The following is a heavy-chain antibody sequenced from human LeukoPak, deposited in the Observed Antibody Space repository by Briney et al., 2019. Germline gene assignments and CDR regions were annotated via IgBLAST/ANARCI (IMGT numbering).Heavy chain of an antibody. V-gene: IGHV4-39*01. CDR3: ARHGRFSDWLAPFDI. J-gene: IGHJ3*02. Sequence: SETLSLTCTVSGGSISSTSSYWGWIRQPPGKGLEWIGSIYYSGSTYYNPSLKSRLTISVDTSKNQFSLKLNSVTAADTAAYDCARHGRFSDWLAPFDIWGQGTMVTVSS. CDR2: IYYSGST. D-gene: IGHD3-9*01. CDR1: GGSISSTSSY.